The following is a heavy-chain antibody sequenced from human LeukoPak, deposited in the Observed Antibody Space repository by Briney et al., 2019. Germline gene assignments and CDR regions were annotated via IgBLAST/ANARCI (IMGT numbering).Heavy chain of an antibody. CDR1: GFTFSSYS. D-gene: IGHD6-13*01. CDR2: ISSSSYI. Sequence: GGSLRLSCAASGFTFSSYSMNWVRQAPGKGLEWVSSISSSSYIYYADSVKGRFTISRDNAKNSLYLQMNSLRAEDTAVYYCARSAGSSSWYEGYYFDYWGQGTLVTVSS. V-gene: IGHV3-21*01. J-gene: IGHJ4*02. CDR3: ARSAGSSSWYEGYYFDY.